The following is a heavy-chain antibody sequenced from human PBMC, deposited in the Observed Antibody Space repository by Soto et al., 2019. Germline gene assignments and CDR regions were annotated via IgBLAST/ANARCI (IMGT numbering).Heavy chain of an antibody. CDR2: IMPVFGTA. Sequence: QVQLVQSGAEVKKPGSSVRVSCKVSGGSFRNYGFTWVRQSPGQGLEWMGGIMPVFGTAVYAQKLQGRVTISADELTATASLELSSLSSDDTAVYFCARARDYDLLTAREYALDVWGQGTTVTV. V-gene: IGHV1-69*01. CDR3: ARARDYDLLTAREYALDV. CDR1: GGSFRNYG. D-gene: IGHD3-9*01. J-gene: IGHJ6*02.